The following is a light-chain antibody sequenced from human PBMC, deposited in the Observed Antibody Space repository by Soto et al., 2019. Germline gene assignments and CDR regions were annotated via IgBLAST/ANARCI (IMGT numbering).Light chain of an antibody. V-gene: IGKV1-5*03. Sequence: DIQMTQSPSTLSASVGDRVTITCRASQSISNWLAWYQQKPGKAPNLLIYRASTLKSGVPARFSGSGYETEFTLTITSLQPDDFATYYCQQYDSYITFGGGTKVEIK. J-gene: IGKJ4*01. CDR1: QSISNW. CDR2: RAS. CDR3: QQYDSYIT.